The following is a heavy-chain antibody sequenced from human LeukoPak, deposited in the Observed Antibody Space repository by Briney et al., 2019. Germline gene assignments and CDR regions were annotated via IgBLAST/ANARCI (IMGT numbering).Heavy chain of an antibody. J-gene: IGHJ5*02. CDR3: VRDEAGPDH. CDR2: VNWNSSTI. V-gene: IGHV3-20*04. Sequence: GGSLRPSWAAAGFTFDDYGMSWVRQPPGKGLEWVSGVNWNSSTILYADSVKGRFTVSRDNVKNFLYLQLDSLRAEDTALYYCVRDEAGPDHWGQGSLVTVSS. CDR1: GFTFDDYG.